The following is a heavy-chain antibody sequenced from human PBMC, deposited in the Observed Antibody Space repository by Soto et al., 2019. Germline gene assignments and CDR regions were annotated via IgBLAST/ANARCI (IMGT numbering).Heavy chain of an antibody. V-gene: IGHV3-30*18. CDR2: SSDDGSNQ. Sequence: PGGSLRLSCAASGFTFNIYGIHCLRQAPYNGIEGVALSSDDGSNQYYADSVKGRFTISRDNSKNTLFLQMNSLRADDTAVYYCAKDQASGQGSFDSWGQGTLVPVSS. J-gene: IGHJ4*02. CDR3: AKDQASGQGSFDS. CDR1: GFTFNIYG.